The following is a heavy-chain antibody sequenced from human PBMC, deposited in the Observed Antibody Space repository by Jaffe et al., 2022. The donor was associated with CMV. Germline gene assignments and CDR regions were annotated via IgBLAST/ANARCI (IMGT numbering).Heavy chain of an antibody. V-gene: IGHV3-30*18. CDR1: GFTFSSYG. D-gene: IGHD4-17*01. CDR3: AKETTVVTPGGRGYYYYGMDV. J-gene: IGHJ6*02. CDR2: ISYDGSNK. Sequence: QVQLVESGGGVVQPGRSLRLSCAASGFTFSSYGMHWVRQAPGKGLEWVAVISYDGSNKYYADSVKGRFTISRDNSKNTLYLQMNSLRAEDTAVYYCAKETTVVTPGGRGYYYYGMDVWGQGTTVTVSS.